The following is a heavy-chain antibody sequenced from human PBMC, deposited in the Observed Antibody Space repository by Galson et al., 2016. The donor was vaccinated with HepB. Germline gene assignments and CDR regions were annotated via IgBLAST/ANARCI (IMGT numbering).Heavy chain of an antibody. Sequence: SLRLSCAASGFTFSSHSMNWIRQAPGKGLEWVSSISSTSGYMYYAASVKGRFTISRDNAKNTLDLQMDSLRAEDTAVYYCARDNTGRFDYWGQGALVTVSS. CDR3: ARDNTGRFDY. V-gene: IGHV3-21*01. CDR2: ISSTSGYM. D-gene: IGHD2-8*02. J-gene: IGHJ4*02. CDR1: GFTFSSHS.